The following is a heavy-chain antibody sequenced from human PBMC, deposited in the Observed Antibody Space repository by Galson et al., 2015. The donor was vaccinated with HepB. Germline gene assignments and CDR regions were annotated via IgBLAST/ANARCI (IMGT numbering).Heavy chain of an antibody. D-gene: IGHD3-16*01. CDR1: GFTFSNYA. CDR2: ISGSGGGT. J-gene: IGHJ4*02. CDR3: AKCTYYDYIWGSPVDY. Sequence: SLRLSCAASGFTFSNYAMSWVRQAPGKGLEWVSAISGSGGGTYYADSVKGRFTISRDNSKNTLSLQMNRLRAEDTAVYYCAKCTYYDYIWGSPVDYWGQGSLVTVSS. V-gene: IGHV3-23*01.